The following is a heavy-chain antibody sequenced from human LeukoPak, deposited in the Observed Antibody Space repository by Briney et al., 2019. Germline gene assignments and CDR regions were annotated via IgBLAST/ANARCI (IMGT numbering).Heavy chain of an antibody. CDR3: ARDRYSSSWYSYYYYYYMDV. Sequence: PGGSLRLSCAASAFTFSSYSMNWVRQAPGKGLEWVSSISSSSSYIYYADSVKGRFTISRDNAKNSLYLQMNSLRAEDTAVYYCARDRYSSSWYSYYYYYYMDVWGKGTTVTVSS. D-gene: IGHD6-13*01. CDR2: ISSSSSYI. V-gene: IGHV3-21*01. CDR1: AFTFSSYS. J-gene: IGHJ6*03.